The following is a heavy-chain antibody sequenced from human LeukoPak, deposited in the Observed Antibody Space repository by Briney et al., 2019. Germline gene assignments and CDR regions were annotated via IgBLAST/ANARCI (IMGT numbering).Heavy chain of an antibody. V-gene: IGHV4-59*01. D-gene: IGHD2-2*01. CDR2: IYYSGST. CDR3: ARGVVVPAALGSWFDP. J-gene: IGHJ5*02. CDR1: GGSLSSYY. Sequence: PSETLSLTCTVSGGSLSSYYWSWIRQPPGKGLEWIGYIYYSGSTNYNPSLKSRVTISVDTSKNQFSLKLSSVTAADTAVYYCARGVVVPAALGSWFDPWGQGTLVTVSS.